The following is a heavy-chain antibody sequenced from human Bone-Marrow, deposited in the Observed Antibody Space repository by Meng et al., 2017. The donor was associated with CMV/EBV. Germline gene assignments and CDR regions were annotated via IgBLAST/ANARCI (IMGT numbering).Heavy chain of an antibody. Sequence: GESLKISCAASGFTVSSNYMSWVRQAPGKGLEWVSSISSSSSYIYYADSVKGRFTISRDNAKNSLYLQMNGLRAEDTAVYYCASDQSFIGGGVFDVWGQGTMVTVSS. CDR3: ASDQSFIGGGVFDV. CDR2: ISSSSSYI. V-gene: IGHV3-21*01. D-gene: IGHD2-15*01. CDR1: GFTVSSNY. J-gene: IGHJ3*01.